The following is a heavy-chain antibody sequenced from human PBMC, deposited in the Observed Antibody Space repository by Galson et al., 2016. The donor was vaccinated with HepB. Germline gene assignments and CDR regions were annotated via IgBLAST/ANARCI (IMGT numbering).Heavy chain of an antibody. Sequence: SLRLSCAASGFSFSHAWMHWVRQAPGKGLEWVGRIKSKTDGGTTDYAAPVRGRFAISRDNSNDTLYLQMNRLKTEDTGVYYCTVAASYDFWCGYYMLDPWGQGTLVTVSS. J-gene: IGHJ5*02. CDR3: TVAASYDFWCGYYMLDP. CDR1: GFSFSHAW. D-gene: IGHD3-3*01. V-gene: IGHV3-15*07. CDR2: IKSKTDGGTT.